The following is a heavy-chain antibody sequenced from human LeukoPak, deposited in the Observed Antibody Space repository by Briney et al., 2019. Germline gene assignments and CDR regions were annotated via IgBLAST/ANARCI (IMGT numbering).Heavy chain of an antibody. V-gene: IGHV1-18*01. Sequence: ASVKVSCKASGYAFTSYGISWVRQAPGQGLEWMGWISAYNGNTNYAQKLQGRVTMTTDTSTSTAYMELRSLRSDDTAVYYCARVAFGGVIARTAWFDPWGQGTLVTVSS. D-gene: IGHD3-16*02. J-gene: IGHJ5*02. CDR1: GYAFTSYG. CDR2: ISAYNGNT. CDR3: ARVAFGGVIARTAWFDP.